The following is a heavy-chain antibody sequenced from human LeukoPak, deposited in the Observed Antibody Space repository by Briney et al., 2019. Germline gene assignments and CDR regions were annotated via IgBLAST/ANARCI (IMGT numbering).Heavy chain of an antibody. V-gene: IGHV3-21*01. CDR2: ISSSSSYI. J-gene: IGHJ4*02. D-gene: IGHD2-2*02. CDR3: ATDPYCSSTSCYRFVVTDY. CDR1: GFTFSSYS. Sequence: GGSLRLSCAASGFTFSSYSMNWVRQAPGKGLEWVSSISSSSSYIYYADSVKGRFTISRDNAKNSLYLQMNSLRAEDTAVYYCATDPYCSSTSCYRFVVTDYWGQGTLVTVSS.